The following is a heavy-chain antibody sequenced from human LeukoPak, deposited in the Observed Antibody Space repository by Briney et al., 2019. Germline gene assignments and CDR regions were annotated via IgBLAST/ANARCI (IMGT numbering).Heavy chain of an antibody. CDR1: VGSISSGSYY. Sequence: SQTLSLTCTVSVGSISSGSYYWSWLRQPAGKGLEWIGRIYTSGSTNYNPSRKSRVTISVDTSKNQFSLKLSSVTAADTAVYYCARESCSGGSCYLDYWGQGTLVTVSS. CDR3: ARESCSGGSCYLDY. D-gene: IGHD2-15*01. CDR2: IYTSGST. V-gene: IGHV4-61*02. J-gene: IGHJ4*02.